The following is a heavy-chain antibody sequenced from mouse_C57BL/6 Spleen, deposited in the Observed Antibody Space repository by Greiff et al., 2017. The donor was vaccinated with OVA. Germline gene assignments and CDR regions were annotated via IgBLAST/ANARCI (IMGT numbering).Heavy chain of an antibody. CDR1: GFTFSDYY. Sequence: SGFTFSDYYMYWVRQTPEKRLEWVAYISNGGGSTYYPDTVKGRFTISRDNAKNTLYLQMSRLKSEDTAMYYCAREGTDYWGQGTTLTVSS. CDR3: AREGTDY. J-gene: IGHJ2*01. D-gene: IGHD2-14*01. V-gene: IGHV5-12*01. CDR2: ISNGGGST.